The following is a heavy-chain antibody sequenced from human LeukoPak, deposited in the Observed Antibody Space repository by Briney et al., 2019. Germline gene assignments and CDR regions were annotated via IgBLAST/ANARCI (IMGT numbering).Heavy chain of an antibody. CDR1: FGSISSYI. CDR2: IYYSGST. CDR3: ASGDDWFDP. J-gene: IGHJ5*02. V-gene: IGHV4-59*01. Sequence: SEPLSLCCTAAFGSISSYIRCWIRPPPERLQEWTGIIYYSGSTNYTPSLKSRVTISVDTSKNQFSLQLSAVTAADTAVYYCASGDDWFDPWGQGTLVTVSS. D-gene: IGHD3-10*01.